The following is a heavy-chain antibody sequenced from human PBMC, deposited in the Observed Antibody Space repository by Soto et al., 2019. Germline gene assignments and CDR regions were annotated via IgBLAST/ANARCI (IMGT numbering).Heavy chain of an antibody. Sequence: EVQLVESGGGLIQPGGSLRLSCEVSGFSVSGNYMSWVRQAPGKGLDWVSGIYSGGSRYYADSVRGRFTISRDESQNTLYLQMNNLGAEDTAVYYCARSMMVRGVLFDLWGRGSLVSVSS. CDR1: GFSVSGNY. D-gene: IGHD3-10*01. CDR3: ARSMMVRGVLFDL. J-gene: IGHJ4*02. V-gene: IGHV3-53*01. CDR2: IYSGGSR.